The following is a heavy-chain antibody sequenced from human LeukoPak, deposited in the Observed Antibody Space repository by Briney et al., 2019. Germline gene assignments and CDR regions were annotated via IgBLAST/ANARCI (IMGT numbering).Heavy chain of an antibody. CDR2: IIPLFGAP. CDR1: GGTFRRYV. J-gene: IGHJ5*01. D-gene: IGHD1-26*01. CDR3: QVGATKLDS. V-gene: IGHV1-69*05. Sequence: GVSVKVSCKASGGTFRRYVISWVRQAPGQGLEWMGGIIPLFGAPNYAQRFQGRLTITTDESTGTAFMELSSLRSEDTAVYYCQVGATKLDSWGQGTLVTVSS.